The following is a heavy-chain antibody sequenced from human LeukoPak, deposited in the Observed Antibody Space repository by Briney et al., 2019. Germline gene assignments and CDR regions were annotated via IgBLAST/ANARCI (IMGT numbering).Heavy chain of an antibody. CDR3: ATSNTIFGVVSLIYYYYYMDV. CDR2: INHSGST. J-gene: IGHJ6*03. D-gene: IGHD3-3*01. CDR1: GGSFSGYY. Sequence: ETSETLSLTCAVYGGSFSGYYWSWIRQPPGKGLEWIGEINHSGSTNNNPSLKSRVTISVDTSKNQFSLKLSSVTAADTAVYYCATSNTIFGVVSLIYYYYYMDVWGKGTTVTVSS. V-gene: IGHV4-34*01.